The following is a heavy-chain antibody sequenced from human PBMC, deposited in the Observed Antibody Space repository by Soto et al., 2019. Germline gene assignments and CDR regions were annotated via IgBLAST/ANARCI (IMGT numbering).Heavy chain of an antibody. Sequence: HGESLKISCKGLGYNFPDYWIAWVRQMPGKGLEYMGIIYPGDSDTRYSPSFQGQVTISADKSISTAYLQWNSLEASDTAMYYCARQGEDGKKQLRLNWFDTWGQGTLVTVSS. V-gene: IGHV5-51*01. CDR2: IYPGDSDT. CDR1: GYNFPDYW. CDR3: ARQGEDGKKQLRLNWFDT. D-gene: IGHD2-21*01. J-gene: IGHJ5*02.